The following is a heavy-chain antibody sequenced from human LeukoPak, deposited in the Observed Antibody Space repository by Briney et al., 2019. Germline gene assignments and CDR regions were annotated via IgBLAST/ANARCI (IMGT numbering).Heavy chain of an antibody. Sequence: GGSLRLSCAASGFTFSSYWMSWVRQAPGKGLEWVSSISSGSSYIYYADSVKGRFTISRDNAKNSLYLQMNSLRAEDTAVYYCARGIPPDYWGQGTLVTVSS. J-gene: IGHJ4*02. CDR2: ISSGSSYI. V-gene: IGHV3-21*01. CDR1: GFTFSSYW. CDR3: ARGIPPDY.